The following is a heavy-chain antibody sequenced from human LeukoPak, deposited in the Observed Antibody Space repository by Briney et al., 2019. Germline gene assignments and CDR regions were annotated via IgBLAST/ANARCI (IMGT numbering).Heavy chain of an antibody. J-gene: IGHJ4*02. D-gene: IGHD3-10*01. V-gene: IGHV3-30-3*01. Sequence: GRSLRLSCAASGFTFSSYAMHWVRQAPGKGLEWVAVISYDGSNKYYADSVKGRFTISRDNSKNTLYLQMNSLRAEDTAVYYYARSITMVRGMIYYFDYWGQGTLLTVSS. CDR2: ISYDGSNK. CDR1: GFTFSSYA. CDR3: ARSITMVRGMIYYFDY.